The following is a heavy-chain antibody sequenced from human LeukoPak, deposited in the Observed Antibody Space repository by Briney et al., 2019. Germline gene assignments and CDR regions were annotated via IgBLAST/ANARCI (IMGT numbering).Heavy chain of an antibody. Sequence: ASVKVPCKASGYTFTSYDINWVRQATGQGPEWMGWMNPNSGNTGYAQKFQGRVTMTRNTSISTAFMELSSLRSEDTAVYYCARRNTIMVAGLDYWGQGTLVTVSS. V-gene: IGHV1-8*01. CDR1: GYTFTSYD. CDR2: MNPNSGNT. CDR3: ARRNTIMVAGLDY. D-gene: IGHD5-24*01. J-gene: IGHJ4*02.